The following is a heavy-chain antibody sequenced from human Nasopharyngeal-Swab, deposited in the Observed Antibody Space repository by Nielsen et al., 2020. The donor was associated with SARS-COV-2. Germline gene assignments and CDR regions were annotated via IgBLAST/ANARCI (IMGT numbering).Heavy chain of an antibody. CDR1: GASFTGIF. CDR3: ARGGQDNALDV. J-gene: IGHJ6*02. CDR2: VSHSGTA. D-gene: IGHD1-1*01. V-gene: IGHV4-34*01. Sequence: SEPLSLTCTYKGASFTGIFWNWVRQPPGKGLEGIGEVSHSGTATYNPSLTGRVTISLDTAWSQFSLRLSSLSDADTAVYFCARGGQDNALDVWDQGTKVAVSS.